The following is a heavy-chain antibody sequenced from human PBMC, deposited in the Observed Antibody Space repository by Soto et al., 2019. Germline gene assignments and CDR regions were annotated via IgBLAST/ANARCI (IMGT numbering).Heavy chain of an antibody. CDR2: INSDGSST. J-gene: IGHJ6*02. CDR1: GFTFSSYW. D-gene: IGHD3-3*01. Sequence: GGSLRLPXAASGFTFSSYWMHWVRQAPGKGLVWVSRINSDGSSTSYADSVKGRLTISRDNAKNTLYLQMNSLRAEDTAVYYCARGSHVDFWSGYYPYGMDVWGQGTTVTVSS. CDR3: ARGSHVDFWSGYYPYGMDV. V-gene: IGHV3-74*01.